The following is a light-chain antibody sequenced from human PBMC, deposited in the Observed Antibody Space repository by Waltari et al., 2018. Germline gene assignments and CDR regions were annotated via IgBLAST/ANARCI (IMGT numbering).Light chain of an antibody. CDR3: HQYANSPWT. J-gene: IGKJ1*01. CDR1: QSVLYSPNNKNY. CDR2: CAS. V-gene: IGKV4-1*01. Sequence: DIVMTQSPDSLAVSLGERATINCKSSQSVLYSPNNKNYLAWYQQKPGQPPKLLIYCASNRESGVPDRFSGSGSGTDFTLTISSLQAEDVAVYYCHQYANSPWTFGQGTKVEVK.